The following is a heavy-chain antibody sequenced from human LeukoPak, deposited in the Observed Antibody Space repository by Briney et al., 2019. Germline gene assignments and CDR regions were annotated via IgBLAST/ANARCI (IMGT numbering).Heavy chain of an antibody. CDR2: ISGSGGST. D-gene: IGHD6-13*01. CDR3: AKGGGIAAADQ. CDR1: GFTFSNFA. J-gene: IGHJ4*02. V-gene: IGHV3-23*01. Sequence: GGSLRLSCAASGFTFSNFAMSWVRQAPGKGLEWVSGISGSGGSTYYADSVKGRFTISRDNSKNTLYLQMNSLRAEDTAVYYCAKGGGIAAADQWGQGTLVTVSS.